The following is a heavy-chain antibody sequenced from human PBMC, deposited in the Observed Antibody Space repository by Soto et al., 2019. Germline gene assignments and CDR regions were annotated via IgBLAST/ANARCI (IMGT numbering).Heavy chain of an antibody. CDR3: ALVRYYDSSGYYYYYYGMDV. Sequence: GGSLRLSCAASGFTFSSYWMHWVRQAPGKGLVWVSRINSDGSSTSYADSVKGRFTISRDNAKNTLYLQMNSLRAEDTAVYYCALVRYYDSSGYYYYYYGMDVWGQGTTVTVSS. CDR1: GFTFSSYW. J-gene: IGHJ6*02. D-gene: IGHD3-22*01. V-gene: IGHV3-74*01. CDR2: INSDGSST.